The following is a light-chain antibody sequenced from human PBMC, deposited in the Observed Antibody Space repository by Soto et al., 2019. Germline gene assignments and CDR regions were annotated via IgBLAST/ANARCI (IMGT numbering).Light chain of an antibody. J-gene: IGKJ1*01. V-gene: IGKV4-1*01. CDR2: SAS. Sequence: IVMTQSPDSLAVSLGARATIKCKSSQSVLYSSNNKNFLSWYRQRPGQPPKLLIYSASTRESGVPDRFSGSGSGTDFTLTISSLQAEDVALYYCQQYFTTPWTFGPGTKVEIK. CDR1: QSVLYSSNNKNF. CDR3: QQYFTTPWT.